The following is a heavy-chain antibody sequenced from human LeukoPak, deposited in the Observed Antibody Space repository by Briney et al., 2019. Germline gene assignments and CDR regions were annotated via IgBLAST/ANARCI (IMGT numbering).Heavy chain of an antibody. V-gene: IGHV3-7*01. D-gene: IGHD6-6*01. CDR2: INIDGNKK. CDR1: GFTFSNYW. Sequence: PGGSLRLSCAASGFTFSNYWMTWVRQAPGRGLEWVANINIDGNKKDYVDSVKGRFTISRDNAKSSLYLQLNSLRVEDTALYFCASTASLSYWGQGTLVTVSS. CDR3: ASTASLSY. J-gene: IGHJ4*02.